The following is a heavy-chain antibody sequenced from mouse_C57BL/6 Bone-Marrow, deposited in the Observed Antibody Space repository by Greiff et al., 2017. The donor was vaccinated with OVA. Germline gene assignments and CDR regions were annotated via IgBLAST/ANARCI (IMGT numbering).Heavy chain of an antibody. CDR3: ARGGAYDGYSYYFDY. CDR2: IYPGSGST. V-gene: IGHV1-55*01. Sequence: QVHVKQSGAELVKPGASVKMSCKASGYTFTSYWITWVKQRPGQGLEWIGDIYPGSGSTNYNEKFKSKATLTVATSSSTAYMQLSSLTSEDSAVYYCARGGAYDGYSYYFDYWGQGTTLTVSS. J-gene: IGHJ2*01. CDR1: GYTFTSYW. D-gene: IGHD2-3*01.